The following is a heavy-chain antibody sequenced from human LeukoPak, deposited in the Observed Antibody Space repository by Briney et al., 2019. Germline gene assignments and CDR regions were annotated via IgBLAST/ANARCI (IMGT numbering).Heavy chain of an antibody. Sequence: PSETLSLTCTVSGYSISSGYYWGWIRQPPGKGLEWIGSIYHSGSTYYNPSLKSRVTISVDTSKNQFSLKLSSMTAADTAVYYCARDASYGDYSDAFDIWGQGTMVTVSS. CDR1: GYSISSGYY. CDR3: ARDASYGDYSDAFDI. D-gene: IGHD4-17*01. CDR2: IYHSGST. J-gene: IGHJ3*02. V-gene: IGHV4-38-2*02.